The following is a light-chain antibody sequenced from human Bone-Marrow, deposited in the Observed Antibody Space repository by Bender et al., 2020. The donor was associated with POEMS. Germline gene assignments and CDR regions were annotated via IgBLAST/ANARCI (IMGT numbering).Light chain of an antibody. J-gene: IGLJ3*02. CDR2: DVT. V-gene: IGLV2-23*02. Sequence: QSVLTQPPSASGTPGQRVTISCSGTSSDVGTYNLVSWYQQYPGQAPKLMIYDVTKRPSGVSNRFSGSKSAYTASLTISGLQAEDEADYYCQSYDRGLSGSVFGGGTKLTVL. CDR1: SSDVGTYNL. CDR3: QSYDRGLSGSV.